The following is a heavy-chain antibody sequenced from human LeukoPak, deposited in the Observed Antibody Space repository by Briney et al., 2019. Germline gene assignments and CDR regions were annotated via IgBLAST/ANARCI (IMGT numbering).Heavy chain of an antibody. V-gene: IGHV1-46*03. Sequence: ASVKVSCRASGYTFTSYYMHWVRQAPGQGLEWMGIINPSGGSTSYAQKFQGRVTMTRDTSTSTVYMELSGLRSEDTAVYYCAGLEWPYSFDPWGQGTVVSVSS. CDR3: AGLEWPYSFDP. CDR2: INPSGGST. J-gene: IGHJ5*02. CDR1: GYTFTSYY. D-gene: IGHD3-3*01.